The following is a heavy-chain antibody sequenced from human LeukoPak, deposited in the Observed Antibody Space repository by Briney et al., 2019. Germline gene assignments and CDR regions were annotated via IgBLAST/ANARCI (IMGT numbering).Heavy chain of an antibody. D-gene: IGHD5-24*01. CDR2: ISSDGSSP. J-gene: IGHJ4*02. CDR1: GFTFRNYW. V-gene: IGHV3-74*01. CDR3: ARGLYGHSIDY. Sequence: GGSLRLSCAASGFTFRNYWMHWVRQDPGKGLVWVSRISSDGSSPNYADSVKGRFTIARDNAKNTLYLQINSLTAEDTALYYCARGLYGHSIDYWGQGTLVTVSS.